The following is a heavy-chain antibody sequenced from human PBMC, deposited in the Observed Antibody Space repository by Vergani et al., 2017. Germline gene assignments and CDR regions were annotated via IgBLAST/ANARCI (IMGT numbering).Heavy chain of an antibody. Sequence: VQLVESGGGVVQPGRSLRLSCAASGFTFSSYAMHWVRQAPGKGLEWVAVISYDGSNKYYADSVKGRFTISRDNSKNTLYLQMNSLRAEDTAVYYCARDYGSGWASAFDAFDIWGQGTMVTVSS. J-gene: IGHJ3*02. CDR1: GFTFSSYA. CDR3: ARDYGSGWASAFDAFDI. D-gene: IGHD6-19*01. CDR2: ISYDGSNK. V-gene: IGHV3-30*04.